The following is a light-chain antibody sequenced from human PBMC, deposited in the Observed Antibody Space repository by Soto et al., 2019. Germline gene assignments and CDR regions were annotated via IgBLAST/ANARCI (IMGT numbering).Light chain of an antibody. CDR1: QSVSTY. V-gene: IGKV3-11*01. J-gene: IGKJ5*01. Sequence: DIVLPQSPATLSLSPGERATLSCRASQSVSTYLAWYQQRPGQAPRLLIYDASYRATDIPPRFSGSGSGTDFTLTISSLEPEDFAVYYCQQRRSWPPTITFGQGTRLEIK. CDR3: QQRRSWPPTIT. CDR2: DAS.